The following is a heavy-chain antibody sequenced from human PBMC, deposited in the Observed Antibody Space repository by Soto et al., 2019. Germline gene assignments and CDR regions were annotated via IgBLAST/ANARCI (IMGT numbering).Heavy chain of an antibody. CDR2: ISYDGSNK. Sequence: QVQLVESGGGVVQPGRSLRLSCAASGFTFSSYAMHWVRQAPGKGLEWVAVISYDGSNKYYADSVKGRFTISRDNSKNTLYLQMNSLRAEDTAVYYCARGDHIFTGYSTTYYFDYWGQGTLVTVSS. J-gene: IGHJ4*02. CDR1: GFTFSSYA. CDR3: ARGDHIFTGYSTTYYFDY. V-gene: IGHV3-30-3*01. D-gene: IGHD3-9*01.